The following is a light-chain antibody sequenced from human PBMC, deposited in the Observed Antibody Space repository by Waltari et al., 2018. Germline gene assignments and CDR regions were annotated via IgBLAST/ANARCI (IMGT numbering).Light chain of an antibody. CDR2: EAS. J-gene: IGKJ4*01. Sequence: EVVLTQSPATLSLSPGERATLSCRASQSVYNFLAWYQQKPGQAPILLIYEASQRATGIPARFSGRGSGTDFNLTISNLEPEDVAVYYCQQRANWPPLTFGGGTKVEIK. V-gene: IGKV3-11*01. CDR3: QQRANWPPLT. CDR1: QSVYNF.